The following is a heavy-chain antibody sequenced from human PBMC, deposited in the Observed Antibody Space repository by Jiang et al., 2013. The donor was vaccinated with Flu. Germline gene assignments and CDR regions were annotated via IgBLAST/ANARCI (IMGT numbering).Heavy chain of an antibody. CDR2: ISAYNGNT. CDR1: GYTFTSYG. D-gene: IGHD1-26*01. Sequence: SGAEVKKPGASVKVSCKASGYTFTSYGISWVRQAPGQGLEWMGWISAYNGNTNYAQKLQGRVTMTTDTSTSTAYMELRSLRSDDTAVYYCARGLFLARGWELTVPYYYGMDVWGQGTTVTVSS. V-gene: IGHV1-18*01. CDR3: ARGLFLARGWELTVPYYYGMDV. J-gene: IGHJ6*02.